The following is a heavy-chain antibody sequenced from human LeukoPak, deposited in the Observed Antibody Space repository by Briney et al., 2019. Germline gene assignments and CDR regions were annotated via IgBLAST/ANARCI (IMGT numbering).Heavy chain of an antibody. J-gene: IGHJ3*02. CDR1: GFTFSSYW. CDR2: IYSDGSRT. Sequence: GGSLRLSCAASGFTFSSYWMHWVRQGPGKGLVWVSRIYSDGSRTTYADSVKGRFTISGDNAKNTLYLQMSSLRVEDTAMYYCTRSGRGGAFDIWGRGTMVTVSS. V-gene: IGHV3-74*01. D-gene: IGHD1-26*01. CDR3: TRSGRGGAFDI.